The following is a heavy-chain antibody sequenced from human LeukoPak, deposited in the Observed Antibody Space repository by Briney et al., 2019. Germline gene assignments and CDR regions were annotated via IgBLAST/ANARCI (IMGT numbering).Heavy chain of an antibody. D-gene: IGHD3-3*01. J-gene: IGHJ4*02. CDR1: GGSFSGYY. V-gene: IGHV4-59*01. CDR2: IYYSGST. CDR3: ARTPLPYYDFWSGYSYYFDY. Sequence: SETLSLTCAVYGGSFSGYYWSWIRQPPGKGLEWIGYIYYSGSTNYNPSLKSRVTISVDTSKNQFSLKLSSVTAADTAVYYCARTPLPYYDFWSGYSYYFDYWGQGTLVTVSS.